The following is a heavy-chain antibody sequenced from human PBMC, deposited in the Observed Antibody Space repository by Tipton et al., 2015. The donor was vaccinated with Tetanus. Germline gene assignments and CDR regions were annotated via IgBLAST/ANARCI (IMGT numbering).Heavy chain of an antibody. CDR1: GGSISSGGYY. Sequence: LRLSCTVSGGSISSGGYYWSWIRQHPGKGLEWIGYIYYSGSTYYNPSLKSRVTISVDTSKNQFSLKLSSVTAADTAVYYCARSGVAGTSIGYFDYWGQGTLVTVSS. D-gene: IGHD6-19*01. J-gene: IGHJ4*02. CDR2: IYYSGST. V-gene: IGHV4-31*02. CDR3: ARSGVAGTSIGYFDY.